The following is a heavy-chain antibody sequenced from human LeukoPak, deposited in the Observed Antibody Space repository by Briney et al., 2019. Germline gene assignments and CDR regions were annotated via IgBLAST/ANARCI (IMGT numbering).Heavy chain of an antibody. Sequence: SETLSLTCTVSGGSISSYYWSWIRQPPGKGLEWIGEINHSGSTYYTPSLKSRVTISVDTSKNQFSLKLTSVTAADTAVYYCARYDYYGSGSPDYWGQGTLVTVSS. CDR3: ARYDYYGSGSPDY. V-gene: IGHV4-34*01. CDR2: INHSGST. J-gene: IGHJ4*01. CDR1: GGSISSYY. D-gene: IGHD3-10*01.